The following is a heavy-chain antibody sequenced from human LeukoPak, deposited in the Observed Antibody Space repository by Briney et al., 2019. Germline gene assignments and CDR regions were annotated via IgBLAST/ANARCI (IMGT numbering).Heavy chain of an antibody. CDR1: GFTFSSYA. D-gene: IGHD2-15*01. Sequence: PGGSLRLSCAASGFTFSSYAMSWVRQAPGKGLEWVSAISGSGGSTYYADSVKGRLTISRDNSKNTLYLQMNSLRAEDTAVYYCAKDPSSTAATALYYYYYGMDVWGQGTTVTVSS. J-gene: IGHJ6*02. CDR3: AKDPSSTAATALYYYYYGMDV. CDR2: ISGSGGST. V-gene: IGHV3-23*01.